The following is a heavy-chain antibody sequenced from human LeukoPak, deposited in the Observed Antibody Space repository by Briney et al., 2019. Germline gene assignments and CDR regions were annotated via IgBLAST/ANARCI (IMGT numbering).Heavy chain of an antibody. D-gene: IGHD3-3*01. J-gene: IGHJ4*02. Sequence: GGSLRLSCAVSGFTFSNFAMSWVRQAPGKGLEWVSAVSSDGINTYYTDSLKGRFTISRDNSKNTVFLQMHSLTAEDTAVYYCAKPFGFLEWLYGGYFDSWGQGTLVTVSS. CDR1: GFTFSNFA. V-gene: IGHV3-23*01. CDR2: VSSDGINT. CDR3: AKPFGFLEWLYGGYFDS.